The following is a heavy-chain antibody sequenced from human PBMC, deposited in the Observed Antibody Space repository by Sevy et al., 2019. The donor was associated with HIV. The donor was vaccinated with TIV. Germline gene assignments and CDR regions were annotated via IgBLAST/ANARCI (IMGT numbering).Heavy chain of an antibody. CDR2: IYYSGST. CDR1: GGSISSYY. D-gene: IGHD3-10*01. CDR3: ARVVYGSGSYKGAYYFDY. Sequence: SETLSLTCTVSGGSISSYYWSWIRQPPGKGLEWIGYIYYSGSTNYNPSLKSRVTISVDPSKNQFPLKLSSVTAADTAVYYCARVVYGSGSYKGAYYFDYWGQGTLVTVSS. J-gene: IGHJ4*02. V-gene: IGHV4-59*01.